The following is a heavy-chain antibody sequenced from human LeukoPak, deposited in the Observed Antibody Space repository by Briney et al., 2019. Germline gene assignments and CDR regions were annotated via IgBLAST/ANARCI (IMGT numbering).Heavy chain of an antibody. CDR3: ARWIGGYSSDY. CDR2: IFYNGST. D-gene: IGHD3-22*01. J-gene: IGHJ4*02. CDR1: GGSISSYF. V-gene: IGHV4-59*08. Sequence: SETLSLTCTVSGGSISSYFWSWIRQPPGKGLEWIGYIFYNGSTNYNPSLKSRVTISVDTSKNQFSLKLSSVTAADTAVYYCARWIGGYSSDYWGQGTLVTVAS.